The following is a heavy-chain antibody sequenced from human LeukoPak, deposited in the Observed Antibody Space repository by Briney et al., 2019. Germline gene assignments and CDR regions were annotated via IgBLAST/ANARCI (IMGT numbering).Heavy chain of an antibody. Sequence: ASVKVSCKASGYTFTGYYMHWVRQAPGQGLEWVGWINPNSGGTNYAQKFQGRVTMTRDTSISTAYMELSRLRSDDTAVYYCARDQSRDYYDSSGSIDYWGQGTLVTVSS. V-gene: IGHV1-2*02. J-gene: IGHJ4*02. CDR3: ARDQSRDYYDSSGSIDY. D-gene: IGHD3-22*01. CDR2: INPNSGGT. CDR1: GYTFTGYY.